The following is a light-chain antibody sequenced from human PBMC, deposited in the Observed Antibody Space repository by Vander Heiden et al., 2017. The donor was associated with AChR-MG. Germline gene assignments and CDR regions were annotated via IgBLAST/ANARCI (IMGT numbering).Light chain of an antibody. Sequence: EIVLTQSPGTLSLSPGERATLSCRASQSVSSSYLAWYQQKPGQAPRLLIYGASSRATGIPDRFSGSGYGTDFTLTISRLEPEDFAVYYCQHDCNSPKYTFGPGTKLEIK. CDR2: GAS. CDR1: QSVSSSY. CDR3: QHDCNSPKYT. V-gene: IGKV3-20*01. J-gene: IGKJ2*01.